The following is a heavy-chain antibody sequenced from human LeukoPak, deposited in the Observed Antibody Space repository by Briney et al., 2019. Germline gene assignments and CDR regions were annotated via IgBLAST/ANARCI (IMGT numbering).Heavy chain of an antibody. D-gene: IGHD1-26*01. CDR1: GFTFSSHA. J-gene: IGHJ3*01. CDR2: ISTSGVST. CDR3: ATSIGPYGSKNGFDV. Sequence: GGSLRLSCAASGFTFSSHAMSWVRQAPGKGLEWVSSISTSGVSTNYADSVKGRFTISRDNSKSMVYLQMNSLRAEDTAVYYCATSIGPYGSKNGFDVWGQGTMVTVSS. V-gene: IGHV3-23*01.